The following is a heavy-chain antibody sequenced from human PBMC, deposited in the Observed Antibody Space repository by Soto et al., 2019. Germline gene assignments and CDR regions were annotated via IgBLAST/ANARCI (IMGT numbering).Heavy chain of an antibody. CDR2: ISYDGVSK. D-gene: IGHD1-26*01. Sequence: QVQVVESGGGVVQPGRSLRLSCGASGFNFSTYGMHWVRQAPGKGLEWVAVISYDGVSKYSAGSVRGRFTISRDNSKNTLYLQMNRLRAEDTAVYYCAKGLVGYVFGVQDYFFGMDVWGQGTTVTVSS. CDR3: AKGLVGYVFGVQDYFFGMDV. V-gene: IGHV3-30*18. J-gene: IGHJ6*02. CDR1: GFNFSTYG.